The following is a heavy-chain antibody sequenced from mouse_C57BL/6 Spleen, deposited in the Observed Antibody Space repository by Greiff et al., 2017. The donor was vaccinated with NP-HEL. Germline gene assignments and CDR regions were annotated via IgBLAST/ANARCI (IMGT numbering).Heavy chain of an antibody. CDR2: ISGGGGNT. Sequence: EVKLMESGGGLVKPGGSLKLSCAASGFTFSSYTMSWVRQTPEKRLEWVATISGGGGNTYYPDSVKGRFTISRDNAKNTLYLQMSSLRSEDTALYYCARLYYSQGNFDYWGQGTTLTVSS. CDR3: ARLYYSQGNFDY. D-gene: IGHD2-12*01. CDR1: GFTFSSYT. V-gene: IGHV5-9*01. J-gene: IGHJ2*01.